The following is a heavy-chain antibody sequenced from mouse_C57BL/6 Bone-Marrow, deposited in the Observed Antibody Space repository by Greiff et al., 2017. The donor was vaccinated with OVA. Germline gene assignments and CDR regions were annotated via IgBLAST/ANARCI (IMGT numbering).Heavy chain of an antibody. Sequence: QLKQPGAELVKPGASVKISCKASGYAFSSSWMNWVKQRPGKGLEWIGRSYPGDGDTNYNGKFKGKATLTEDKSSSTAYMQLSSLTSEDSAVYFCAPLSWYFDVWGTGTTVTVSS. CDR2: SYPGDGDT. J-gene: IGHJ1*03. V-gene: IGHV1-82*01. CDR1: GYAFSSSW. CDR3: APLSWYFDV.